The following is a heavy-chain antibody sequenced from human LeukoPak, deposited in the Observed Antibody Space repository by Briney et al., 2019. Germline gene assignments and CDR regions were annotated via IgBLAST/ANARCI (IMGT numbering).Heavy chain of an antibody. CDR2: RYYSGST. Sequence: SETLSLTCTVSGDSISSSSYDWGWIRQPPGKGLEWSGSRYYSGSTYDNRSLKSRVTISVDTSKNQFSLKLSSVTAADTAVYYCARGYDSSGYYYGMGQEGYYYYYGMDVWGQGTTVTVSS. CDR1: GDSISSSSYD. CDR3: ARGYDSSGYYYGMGQEGYYYYYGMDV. D-gene: IGHD3-22*01. V-gene: IGHV4-39*07. J-gene: IGHJ6*02.